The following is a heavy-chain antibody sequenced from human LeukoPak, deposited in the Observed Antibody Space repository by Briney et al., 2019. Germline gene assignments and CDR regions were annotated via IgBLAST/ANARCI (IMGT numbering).Heavy chain of an antibody. CDR1: GFTFSSYG. CDR3: AKDLSSVAVAPLTYYYYYGMDV. D-gene: IGHD6-19*01. J-gene: IGHJ6*02. CDR2: ISYDGSNK. V-gene: IGHV3-30*18. Sequence: GGSLRLSCAASGFTFSSYGMHWVRQAPGKGLEWVAVISYDGSNKYYADSVKGRFTISRDNSRNTLYLQMNSLRAEDTAVYYCAKDLSSVAVAPLTYYYYYGMDVWGQGTTVTVSS.